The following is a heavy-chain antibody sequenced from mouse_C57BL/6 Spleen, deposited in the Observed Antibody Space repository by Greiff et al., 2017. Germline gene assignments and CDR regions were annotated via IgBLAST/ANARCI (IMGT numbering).Heavy chain of an antibody. D-gene: IGHD3-2*02. J-gene: IGHJ2*01. CDR2: IHPNSGST. V-gene: IGHV1-54*01. CDR1: GYAFTNYL. CDR3: AREGSSGYVPDY. Sequence: QVQLQQSGAELVRPGTSVKVSCKASGYAFTNYLIEWVKQRPGQGLEWIGMIHPNSGSTNYNEKFKSKATLTVDKSSSTAYMQPSSLTSEDSAVYYCAREGSSGYVPDYWGQGTTLTVSS.